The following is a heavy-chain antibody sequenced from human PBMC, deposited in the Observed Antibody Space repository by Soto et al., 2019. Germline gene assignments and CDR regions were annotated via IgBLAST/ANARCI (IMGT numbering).Heavy chain of an antibody. J-gene: IGHJ4*02. V-gene: IGHV3-7*03. Sequence: GGSLRLSYAASGFTFSDYWMTWVRQAPGKGLEWVANIKQDGSEQYYVDSVKDRFTISRDNAKNSLSLQMDSLRAEDTAVYYCARGDYGGDSGAYWGQGTLVTVSS. CDR1: GFTFSDYW. CDR2: IKQDGSEQ. CDR3: ARGDYGGDSGAY. D-gene: IGHD4-17*01.